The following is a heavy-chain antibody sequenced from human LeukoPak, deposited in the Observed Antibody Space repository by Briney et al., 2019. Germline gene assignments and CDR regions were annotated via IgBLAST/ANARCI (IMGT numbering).Heavy chain of an antibody. Sequence: ASVKVSCKASGYTFTSYDINWVRQAIGQGLEWMGWMNPNSGNTGYAQKFQGRVTITRNTSISTAYMELSSLRSEDTAVYYCARLYYDSSGYYDDAFDIWGQGTMVTVSS. CDR2: MNPNSGNT. D-gene: IGHD3-22*01. CDR1: GYTFTSYD. J-gene: IGHJ3*02. V-gene: IGHV1-8*03. CDR3: ARLYYDSSGYYDDAFDI.